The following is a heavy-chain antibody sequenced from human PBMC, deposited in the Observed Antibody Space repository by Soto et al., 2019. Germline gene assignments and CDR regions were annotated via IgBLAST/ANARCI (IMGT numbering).Heavy chain of an antibody. D-gene: IGHD4-17*01. V-gene: IGHV5-10-1*01. Sequence: GESLKISCKGSGYNFTNFWITWVRQLPGKGLEWMGRIDPSDSYTSYSPSFQGHVTMSSEKSISTAYLQWSSLKASDTAMYYCARQGGDDYGDFDAFDIWGQGTMVTVSS. CDR2: IDPSDSYT. J-gene: IGHJ3*02. CDR1: GYNFTNFW. CDR3: ARQGGDDYGDFDAFDI.